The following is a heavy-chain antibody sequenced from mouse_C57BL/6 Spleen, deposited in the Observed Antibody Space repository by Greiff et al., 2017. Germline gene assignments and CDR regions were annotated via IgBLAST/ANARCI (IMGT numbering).Heavy chain of an antibody. V-gene: IGHV1-64*01. D-gene: IGHD1-1*01. Sequence: QVNVKQPGPDLVRPGASVSLSCKASGYPFTGSWMTGVKQRPGQGLGGIGMIHPNSGSTNYNEKFKSKSTLTVDKSSSTAYMQLSSLTSEDSAVYYCARVFITTVVAHWYFDVWGTGTTVTVSS. CDR2: IHPNSGST. CDR1: GYPFTGSW. CDR3: ARVFITTVVAHWYFDV. J-gene: IGHJ1*03.